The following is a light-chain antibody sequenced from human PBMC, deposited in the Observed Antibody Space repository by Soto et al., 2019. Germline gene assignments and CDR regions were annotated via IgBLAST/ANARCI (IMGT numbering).Light chain of an antibody. CDR1: SSDVGGYNY. J-gene: IGLJ1*01. CDR2: DVS. Sequence: QSVLTQPASVSGLPGQSITISCTGTSSDVGGYNYVSWLQQHPGKVPKLIIYDVSSRPSGVSNRFSGSKSGNTASLTISGLQAEDEADYYCTSYTSSNTHVFGGGTKVTVL. CDR3: TSYTSSNTHV. V-gene: IGLV2-14*01.